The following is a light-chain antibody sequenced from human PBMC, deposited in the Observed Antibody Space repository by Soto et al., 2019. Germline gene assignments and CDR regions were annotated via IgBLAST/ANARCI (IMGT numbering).Light chain of an antibody. J-gene: IGKJ1*01. CDR3: LQGTHWPWT. V-gene: IGKV2-30*01. CDR1: QSLLYSDGHTY. CDR2: KVS. Sequence: DVVMTQSPLSLPVTLGQPASISCRSSQSLLYSDGHTYLNWFQQRPGQSPRRLIYKVSNRDSGVQDRFSGSGSDTDFTLNLSRVEAEDVGVYYCLQGTHWPWTFGQGTKVEIK.